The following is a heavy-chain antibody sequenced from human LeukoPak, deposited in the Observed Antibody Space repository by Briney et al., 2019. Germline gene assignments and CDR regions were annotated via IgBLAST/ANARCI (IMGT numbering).Heavy chain of an antibody. CDR2: IWKDGSDE. V-gene: IGHV3-33*01. CDR1: GFTFNNYG. D-gene: IGHD2-15*01. CDR3: AREEEFELPASLDY. J-gene: IGHJ4*02. Sequence: GGSLRLSCAASGFTFNNYGMHWVRQAPGKGLEWLALIWKDGSDEYYADSVKGRFTISRDNSKNTLYLQMNSLRAEDTAVYYCAREEEFELPASLDYWGQGTVVTVSS.